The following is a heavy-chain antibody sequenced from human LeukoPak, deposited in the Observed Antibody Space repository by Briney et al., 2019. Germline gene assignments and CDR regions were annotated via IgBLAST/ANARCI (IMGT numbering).Heavy chain of an antibody. CDR1: GYTLTEIS. D-gene: IGHD2-2*01. J-gene: IGHJ4*02. V-gene: IGHV3-15*07. CDR2: IKSKTDDGTT. CDR3: TTRGVVVPTAMPVL. Sequence: SCKVSGYTLTEISMHWVRQAPGKGLEWVGRIKSKTDDGTTDYAAPVKGRFTISRDDSKNTLYLQMNSLKTEDTAVYYCTTRGVVVPTAMPVLWGQGTLVTVSS.